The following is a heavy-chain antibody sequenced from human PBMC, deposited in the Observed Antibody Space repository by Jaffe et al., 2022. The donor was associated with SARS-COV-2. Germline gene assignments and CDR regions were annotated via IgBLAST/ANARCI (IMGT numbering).Heavy chain of an antibody. V-gene: IGHV4-59*01. CDR2: IYYSGST. Sequence: QVQLQESGPGLVKPSETLSLTCTVSGGSISSYYWSWIRQPPGKGLEWIGYIYYSGSTNYNPSLKSRVTISVDTSKNQFSLKLSSVTAADTAVYYCARGWGIAVAGTYYFDYWGQGTLVTVSS. J-gene: IGHJ4*02. CDR1: GGSISSYY. CDR3: ARGWGIAVAGTYYFDY. D-gene: IGHD6-19*01.